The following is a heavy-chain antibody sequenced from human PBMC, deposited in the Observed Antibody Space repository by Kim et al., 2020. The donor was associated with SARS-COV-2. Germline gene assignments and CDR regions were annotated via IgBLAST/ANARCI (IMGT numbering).Heavy chain of an antibody. J-gene: IGHJ6*01. CDR1: GGSFSGYY. D-gene: IGHD3-10*01. Sequence: SETLSLTCAVYGGSFSGYYWSWIRQPPGKGLEWIGEINHSGSTNYNPSLKSRVTISVDTSKNQFSLKLSSVTAADTAVYYCARQRLLWFGAFSYYYGMD. V-gene: IGHV4-34*01. CDR2: INHSGST. CDR3: ARQRLLWFGAFSYYYGMD.